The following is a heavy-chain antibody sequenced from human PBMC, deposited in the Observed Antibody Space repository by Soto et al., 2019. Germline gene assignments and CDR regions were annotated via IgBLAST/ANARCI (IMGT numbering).Heavy chain of an antibody. CDR3: AKDSTRNSGITIFGVDNLESDS. J-gene: IGHJ5*01. Sequence: EVQLLESGGGLVQPGGSLRLSCAASGFTFSSYAMSWVRQAPGKGLEWVSTISGSGDNTYYADSVKGRFTISRDNSKNTLYLQMSSLRAEDTAVYYCAKDSTRNSGITIFGVDNLESDSWGQGILVAVSS. D-gene: IGHD3-3*01. CDR1: GFTFSSYA. V-gene: IGHV3-23*01. CDR2: ISGSGDNT.